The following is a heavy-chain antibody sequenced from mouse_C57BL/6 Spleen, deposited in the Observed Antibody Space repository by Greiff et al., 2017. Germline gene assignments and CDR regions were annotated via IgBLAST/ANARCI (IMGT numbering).Heavy chain of an antibody. CDR1: GYTFTSYT. Sequence: QVQLQQSGAELARPGASVTMSCKASGYTFTSYTMHWVKQRPGQGLEWIGYINPSSGYTKYNQKFKDKATLTADKSSSTAYMQLSSLTSEDSAVYYCASDYYGSSFAMDYWGQGTSVTVSS. CDR2: INPSSGYT. D-gene: IGHD1-1*01. J-gene: IGHJ4*01. V-gene: IGHV1-4*01. CDR3: ASDYYGSSFAMDY.